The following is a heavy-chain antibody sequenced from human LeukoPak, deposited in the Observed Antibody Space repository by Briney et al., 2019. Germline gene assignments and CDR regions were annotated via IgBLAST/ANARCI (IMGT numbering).Heavy chain of an antibody. CDR2: ISSNGGST. J-gene: IGHJ4*02. Sequence: GGSLRLSCTASGFTFSTYAMSWVRQALGKGLEWVSGISSNGGSTYYADSVKGRFTISRDNSKNTLYLQMSSLRAEDTAVYYCVKDPGAMVTGDYWGQGTLVTVSS. CDR3: VKDPGAMVTGDY. D-gene: IGHD5-18*01. CDR1: GFTFSTYA. V-gene: IGHV3-64D*06.